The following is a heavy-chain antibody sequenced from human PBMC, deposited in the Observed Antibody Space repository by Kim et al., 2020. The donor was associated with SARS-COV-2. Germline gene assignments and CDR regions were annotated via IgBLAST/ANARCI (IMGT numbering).Heavy chain of an antibody. CDR1: GFTFSSFW. J-gene: IGHJ4*02. Sequence: GGSLRLSCTASGFTFSSFWMHWVRQPPGKGLVWVSTIKTDGSSTGYADSVRGRFTISRDNAKNTLYLQMDSLRAEDSAVYYCSSLAISSPSDYWGQGTL. D-gene: IGHD3-3*02. CDR2: IKTDGSST. V-gene: IGHV3-74*01. CDR3: SSLAISSPSDY.